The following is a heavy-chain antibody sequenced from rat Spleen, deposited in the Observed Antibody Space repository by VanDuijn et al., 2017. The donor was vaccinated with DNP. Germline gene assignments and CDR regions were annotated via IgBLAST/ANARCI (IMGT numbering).Heavy chain of an antibody. D-gene: IGHD1-7*01. CDR2: ITHIGGTT. J-gene: IGHJ2*01. V-gene: IGHV5-31*01. CDR3: ARNTMGTGTYWYFDF. CDR1: GFTFNNYW. Sequence: EVQLVESGGGLVQPGRSMKLSCVASGFTFNNYWMTWIRQAPGKGLEWVASITHIGGTTFYPDSVKGRFTISRDNAKTTLYLQMDSLRSEDTATYYCARNTMGTGTYWYFDFWGQGVMVTVSS.